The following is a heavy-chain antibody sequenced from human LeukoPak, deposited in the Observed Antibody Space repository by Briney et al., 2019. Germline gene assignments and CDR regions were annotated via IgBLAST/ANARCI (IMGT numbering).Heavy chain of an antibody. CDR2: INHSGST. CDR3: AREYYYGSGSYYNVGPLDYYYYYMDV. CDR1: GGSISSKNDY. Sequence: SETLSLTCSVSGGSISSKNDYWSWIRQPPGKGLEWIGEINHSGSTNYNPSLKSRVTISVDTSKNQFSLKLSSVTAADTAVYYCAREYYYGSGSYYNVGPLDYYYYYMDVWGKGTTVTVSS. D-gene: IGHD3-10*01. J-gene: IGHJ6*03. V-gene: IGHV4-39*07.